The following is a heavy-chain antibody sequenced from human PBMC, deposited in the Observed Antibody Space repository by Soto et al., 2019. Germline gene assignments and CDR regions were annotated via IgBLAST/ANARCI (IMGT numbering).Heavy chain of an antibody. V-gene: IGHV4-4*07. D-gene: IGHD6-19*01. J-gene: IGHJ4*02. CDR3: ARTHWVSGTEY. Sequence: QVQLQESGPGLVKPSETLSLTCTVSGGSMTGYFWSWIRQPAGKALEWIGHVDNRGNTYYNPTLASRITMAVDTSKRQFSLKVKSVTAADTAVYYCARTHWVSGTEYWGQGILVTVSS. CDR2: VDNRGNT. CDR1: GGSMTGYF.